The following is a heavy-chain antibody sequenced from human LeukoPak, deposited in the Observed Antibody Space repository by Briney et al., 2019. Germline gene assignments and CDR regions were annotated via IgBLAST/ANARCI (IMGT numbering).Heavy chain of an antibody. Sequence: ASVKVSCKASGYTFTSYAMHWVRQAPGQRLEWMGWINAGNGNTKYSQEFQGRVTITRDTSASTAYMELSSLRSEDMAVYYCARGGTYDSSGYYQLEFDYWGQGTLVTVSS. CDR2: INAGNGNT. J-gene: IGHJ4*02. D-gene: IGHD3-22*01. V-gene: IGHV1-3*03. CDR1: GYTFTSYA. CDR3: ARGGTYDSSGYYQLEFDY.